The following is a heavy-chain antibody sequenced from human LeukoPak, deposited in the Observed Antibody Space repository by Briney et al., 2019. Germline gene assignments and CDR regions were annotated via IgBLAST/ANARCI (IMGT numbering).Heavy chain of an antibody. CDR2: IYYSGST. CDR3: ARVVAVAGTPFDL. D-gene: IGHD6-19*01. V-gene: IGHV4-59*01. J-gene: IGHJ2*01. CDR1: GGSISSYY. Sequence: PSETLSLTCTVSGGSISSYYWSWIRQPPGKGLEWIGYIYYSGSTNYNPSLKSRVTISVGTSKNQFSLKLSSVTAADTAVYYCARVVAVAGTPFDLSGRGTLVTVSS.